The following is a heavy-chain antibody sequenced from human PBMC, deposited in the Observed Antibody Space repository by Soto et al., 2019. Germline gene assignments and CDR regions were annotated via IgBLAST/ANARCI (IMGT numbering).Heavy chain of an antibody. CDR1: GFTFSSHA. J-gene: IGHJ4*02. V-gene: IGHV3-23*01. Sequence: EVQLLESGGGLVQPGGSLRLSCAASGFTFSSHAMSWVRQAPGKGLEWVSGISNSGVDTFYADSVKGRFTVSRDNSKNTLYLQMNSLRVEDTAVYYCAKERFNFDYWGQGTLVTVSS. CDR2: ISNSGVDT. CDR3: AKERFNFDY.